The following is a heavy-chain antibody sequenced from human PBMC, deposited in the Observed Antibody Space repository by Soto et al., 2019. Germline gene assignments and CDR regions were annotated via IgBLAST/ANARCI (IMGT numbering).Heavy chain of an antibody. J-gene: IGHJ5*02. Sequence: PWGSLRLSCAASAFTFCCSAMHCIRQASGKGREWVGSIRSKVNSYATAYAASVKGRFTISRDDSKNTAYLQMNSLNSEDTAVYYCTRFAFGGSSTSCYAGNWFDPWGQGTLVVVSS. CDR3: TRFAFGGSSTSCYAGNWFDP. CDR2: IRSKVNSYAT. CDR1: AFTFCCSA. V-gene: IGHV3-73*01. D-gene: IGHD2-2*01.